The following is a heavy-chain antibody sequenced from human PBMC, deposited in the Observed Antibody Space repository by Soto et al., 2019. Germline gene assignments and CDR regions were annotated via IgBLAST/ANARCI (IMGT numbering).Heavy chain of an antibody. Sequence: QVQLVESGGGVVQPGRSLKLSCAASGFTFRSYGIQWVRQAPGKGLEWVAFISYDGNNKHYADSVKGRFTISRDNSKNTLYLQMNNLRAEDTAVYYCHCYTGGPFNYWGQGTLVTVSS. CDR1: GFTFRSYG. J-gene: IGHJ4*02. CDR2: ISYDGNNK. V-gene: IGHV3-30*03. D-gene: IGHD2-2*02. CDR3: HCYTGGPFNY.